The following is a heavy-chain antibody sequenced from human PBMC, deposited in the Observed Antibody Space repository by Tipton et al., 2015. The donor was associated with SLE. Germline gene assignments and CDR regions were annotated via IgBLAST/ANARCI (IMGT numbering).Heavy chain of an antibody. CDR3: AKDPTMVQGVIMGGEFDY. V-gene: IGHV3-23*03. Sequence: SLRFSCVASGFTFSSYAMSWVRQAPGKGLEWVSVIYSGGSSTYYADSVKGRFTISRDNAKNSLYLQMNSLRAEDTALYYCAKDPTMVQGVIMGGEFDYWGQGTLVTVSS. CDR1: GFTFSSYA. J-gene: IGHJ4*02. CDR2: IYSGGSST. D-gene: IGHD3-10*01.